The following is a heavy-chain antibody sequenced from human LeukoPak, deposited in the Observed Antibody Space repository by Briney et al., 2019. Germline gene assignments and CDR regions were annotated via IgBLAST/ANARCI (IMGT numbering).Heavy chain of an antibody. V-gene: IGHV3-30*07. D-gene: IGHD1-1*01. J-gene: IGHJ5*02. CDR3: ARDNGGYFDT. CDR1: GFTFSTSA. CDR2: ISNDGTYK. Sequence: GRSLRLSCAASGFTFSTSALHWVRQAPGKGLEWVAVISNDGTYKFYAGSVKGRFTISRDDAKSTLYLQMDSLRGDDTALYYCARDNGGYFDTWGRGTPVTVSS.